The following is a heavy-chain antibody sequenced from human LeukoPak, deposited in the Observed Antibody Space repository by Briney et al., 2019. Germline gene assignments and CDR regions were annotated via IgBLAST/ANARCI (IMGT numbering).Heavy chain of an antibody. V-gene: IGHV4-59*01. CDR2: IYYSGST. Sequence: PSETLSLTCTVSGGSISSYYWSWIRQPPGKGLEWIGYIYYSGSTNYNPSLTSRVTISVDTSKNQFSLKLSSVTAADTAVYYCARGPDYDLLKTSFTVRVGASDIWGQGTMVTVSS. CDR1: GGSISSYY. D-gene: IGHD3-9*01. CDR3: ARGPDYDLLKTSFTVRVGASDI. J-gene: IGHJ3*02.